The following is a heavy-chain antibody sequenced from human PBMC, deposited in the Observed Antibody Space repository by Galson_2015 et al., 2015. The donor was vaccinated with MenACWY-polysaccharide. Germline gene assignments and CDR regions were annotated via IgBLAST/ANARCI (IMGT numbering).Heavy chain of an antibody. CDR1: GGSISSSGYH. V-gene: IGHV4-31*03. D-gene: IGHD4-17*01. Sequence: TLSLTCNVSGGSISSSGYHWTWIRQHPRTGLEWIGYIFNRGGTNTNPSLESRVTVSADRSKNQFSLKLSSVTAADTAVYYCAGIPSTMTSFGWFGPWGQGTLVTVSS. CDR2: IFNRGGT. J-gene: IGHJ5*02. CDR3: AGIPSTMTSFGWFGP.